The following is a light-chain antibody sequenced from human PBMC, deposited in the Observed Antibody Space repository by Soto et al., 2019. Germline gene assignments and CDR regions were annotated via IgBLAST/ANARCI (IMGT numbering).Light chain of an antibody. V-gene: IGKV3-20*01. CDR2: GAS. CDR1: QRVSSY. J-gene: IGKJ1*01. CDR3: LQYGSPSRT. Sequence: EIVLTQSPGTLSLSPGERATLSCRARQRVSSYLAWYQPKPGQAPRLLIYGASSRATGIPDRFSGSGSGTDFTLTISRVEPEDFAVYYCLQYGSPSRTFGQGTKGEIK.